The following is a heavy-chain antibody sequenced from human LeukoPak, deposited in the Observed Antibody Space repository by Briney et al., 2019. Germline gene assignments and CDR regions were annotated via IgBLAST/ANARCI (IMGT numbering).Heavy chain of an antibody. CDR1: GYSISSGYY. D-gene: IGHD3-9*01. J-gene: IGHJ5*02. CDR3: AQGNYDILTGYPPSWFDP. V-gene: IGHV4-38-2*02. CDR2: IYHSGST. Sequence: PSETLSLTCTVSGYSISSGYYWGWIRQPPGKGLEWIGSIYHSGSTYYNPSLKSRVTISVDTSKNQFSLKLSSVTAADTAVYYCAQGNYDILTGYPPSWFDPWGQGTLVTVSS.